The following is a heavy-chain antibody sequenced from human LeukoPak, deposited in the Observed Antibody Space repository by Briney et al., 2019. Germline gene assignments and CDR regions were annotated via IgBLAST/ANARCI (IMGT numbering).Heavy chain of an antibody. CDR1: GASIRSYY. J-gene: IGHJ4*02. CDR2: IYNSGST. Sequence: SETLSLTCTVSGASIRSYYWTWIRQPAGKGLEWIGRIYNSGSTNYNPSLKSRVTISVDTSKNQFSLKLSSVTAADTAVYFCATSLDGQLDYCGRGTLVTVSS. D-gene: IGHD5-24*01. V-gene: IGHV4-4*07. CDR3: ATSLDGQLDY.